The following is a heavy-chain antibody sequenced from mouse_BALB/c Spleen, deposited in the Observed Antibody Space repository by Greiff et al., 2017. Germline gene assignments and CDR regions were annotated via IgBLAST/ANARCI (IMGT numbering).Heavy chain of an antibody. Sequence: EVKVVESGGGLVQPGGSLKLSCAASGFTFSSYGMSWVRQTPDKRLELVATINSNGGSTYYPDSVKGRFTISRDNAKNTLYLQMSSLKSEDTAMYYCARGDYYGSSYYAMDYWGQGTSVTVSS. CDR1: GFTFSSYG. V-gene: IGHV5-6-3*01. J-gene: IGHJ4*01. CDR2: INSNGGST. CDR3: ARGDYYGSSYYAMDY. D-gene: IGHD1-1*01.